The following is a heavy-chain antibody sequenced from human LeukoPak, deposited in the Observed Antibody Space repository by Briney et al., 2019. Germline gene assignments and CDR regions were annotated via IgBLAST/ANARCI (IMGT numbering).Heavy chain of an antibody. CDR3: ARDRPPSYFDD. V-gene: IGHV1-46*01. CDR1: GYTFTSYY. CDR2: INPSCGST. Sequence: AAVKDSCKASGYTFTSYYIHWVRQPPGQGLEWMGIINPSCGSTSYAQQFPGRVTMTRDTSTSTVYMELSSLRSEDTAVYYCARDRPPSYFDDWVQGTLGTVSS. J-gene: IGHJ4*03.